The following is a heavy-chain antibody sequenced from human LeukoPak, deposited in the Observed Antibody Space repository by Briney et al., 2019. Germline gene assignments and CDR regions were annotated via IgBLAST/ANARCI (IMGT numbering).Heavy chain of an antibody. CDR2: MYYSGTT. CDR3: AGQVGARIRYYYTSGLDV. CDR1: GASVSSFY. J-gene: IGHJ6*02. Sequence: SETLSLTCTVSGASVSSFYWNWIRQPPGKGLEWIGSMYYSGTTNYDPSFKSRVTISLDTSKNEFSLRLKSLTAADTAVYYCAGQVGARIRYYYTSGLDVWGQGTTVAVSS. D-gene: IGHD1-26*01. V-gene: IGHV4-59*02.